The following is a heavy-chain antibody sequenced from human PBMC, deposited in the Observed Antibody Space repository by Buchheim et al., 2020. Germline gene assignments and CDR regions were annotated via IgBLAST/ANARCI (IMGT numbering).Heavy chain of an antibody. Sequence: QVQLQQWGAGLLKPSETLSLTCAVYGGSFSGYDWNWIRQPPGKGLEWIGKINHSGSANYNPSLGSRVTISVDTSKNQFSLKVTSVAAEDTAVYYCARASGSIDYWGQGTL. CDR2: INHSGSA. V-gene: IGHV4-34*01. D-gene: IGHD3-3*01. CDR3: ARASGSIDY. CDR1: GGSFSGYD. J-gene: IGHJ4*02.